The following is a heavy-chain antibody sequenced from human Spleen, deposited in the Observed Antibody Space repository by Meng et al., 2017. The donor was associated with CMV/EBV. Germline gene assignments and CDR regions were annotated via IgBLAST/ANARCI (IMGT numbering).Heavy chain of an antibody. Sequence: GESLKISCAASGFSFDEHAMHWVRQGPGKGLEWVSAVTGSGGSTYYADSVKGRFTISRDNSKNTLYLQMNSLRADDTAVYYCAKGSGWDKLGFNPWGQGTLVTVSS. J-gene: IGHJ5*02. D-gene: IGHD6-19*01. CDR2: VTGSGGST. V-gene: IGHV3-23*01. CDR3: AKGSGWDKLGFNP. CDR1: GFSFDEHA.